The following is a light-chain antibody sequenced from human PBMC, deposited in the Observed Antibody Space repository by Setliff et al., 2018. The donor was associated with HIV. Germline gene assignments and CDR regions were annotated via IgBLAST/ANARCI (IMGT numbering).Light chain of an antibody. Sequence: QSALAQPPSVSGAPGQRVTISCTGSGSNIGSVFDVHWYQQPPGTAPKVLIYGNTNRPSGVPDRFSGSKSGASASLAITGLQAEDEADYYCQSYDTTLSGWVFGGGTKVTVL. CDR1: GSNIGSVFD. V-gene: IGLV1-40*03. CDR3: QSYDTTLSGWV. J-gene: IGLJ3*02. CDR2: GNT.